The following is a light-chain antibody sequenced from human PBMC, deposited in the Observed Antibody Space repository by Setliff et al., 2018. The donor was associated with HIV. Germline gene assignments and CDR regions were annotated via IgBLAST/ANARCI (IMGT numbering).Light chain of an antibody. Sequence: QSALAQPASVSGSPGQSITISCTGTSSDVGGYNYVSWYQQHPGKAPKLMIYDASNRPSGVSNRFSGSKSANTASLTISGLQAEDEADYYCSSYTSSSTRIFGTGTKV. J-gene: IGLJ1*01. CDR2: DAS. V-gene: IGLV2-14*03. CDR1: SSDVGGYNY. CDR3: SSYTSSSTRI.